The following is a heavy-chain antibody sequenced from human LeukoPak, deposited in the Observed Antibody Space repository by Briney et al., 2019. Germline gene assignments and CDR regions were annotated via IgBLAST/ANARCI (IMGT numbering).Heavy chain of an antibody. J-gene: IGHJ5*02. D-gene: IGHD4-17*01. CDR1: GGSISSGSHY. CDR2: VYASGST. V-gene: IGHV4-61*02. CDR3: ARAGGYGDYINWFDP. Sequence: SETLSLTCTVSGGSISSGSHYWSWIRQPAGKGLEYLGRVYASGSTNYNPSLKSRVTISVDTSKNQFSLTLSSVTAADTAIYYCARAGGYGDYINWFDPWGQGTLVTVSS.